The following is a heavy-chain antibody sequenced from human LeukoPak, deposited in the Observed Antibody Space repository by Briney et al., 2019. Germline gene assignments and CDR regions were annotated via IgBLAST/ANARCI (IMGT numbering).Heavy chain of an antibody. J-gene: IGHJ6*03. V-gene: IGHV3-7*01. CDR1: GFTFSSYE. D-gene: IGHD3-9*01. Sequence: PGGSLRLSCAASGFTFSSYEMNWVRQAPGKGLEWVANIKQDGSEKYYVDSVKGRFTISRDNAKNSLYLQMNSLRAEDTAVYYCAREVSGFDWLLSLNGHYYYYYYMDVWGKGTTVTISS. CDR3: AREVSGFDWLLSLNGHYYYYYYMDV. CDR2: IKQDGSEK.